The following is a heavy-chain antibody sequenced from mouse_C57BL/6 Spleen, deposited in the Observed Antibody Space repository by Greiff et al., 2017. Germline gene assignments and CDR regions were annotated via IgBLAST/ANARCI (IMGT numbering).Heavy chain of an antibody. D-gene: IGHD2-4*01. CDR2: INPNSGTT. J-gene: IGHJ3*01. V-gene: IGHV1-39*01. CDR1: GYSFTDYN. CDR3: ASPYYYDYDGPWFAY. Sequence: VHVKQSGPELVKPGASVKISCKASGYSFTDYNMNWVQQSNGKSLEWIGVINPNSGTTSYNQKFKGKATLTVDQSSSTAYMQLNSLTSEDSAVYYCASPYYYDYDGPWFAYWGKGTLVTVSA.